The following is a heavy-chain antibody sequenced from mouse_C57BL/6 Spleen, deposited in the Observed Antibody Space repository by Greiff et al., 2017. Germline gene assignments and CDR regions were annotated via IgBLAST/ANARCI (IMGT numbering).Heavy chain of an antibody. CDR1: GYTFTDYY. CDR3: AREGKTGPPFDY. J-gene: IGHJ2*01. V-gene: IGHV1-75*01. Sequence: LVEPGASVKISCKASGYTFTDYYINWVKQRPGQGLEWIGWIFPGSGSTYYNEKFKGKATLTVDKSSSTAYMLLSSLTSEDSAVYFCAREGKTGPPFDYWGQGTTLTVSS. D-gene: IGHD4-1*01. CDR2: IFPGSGST.